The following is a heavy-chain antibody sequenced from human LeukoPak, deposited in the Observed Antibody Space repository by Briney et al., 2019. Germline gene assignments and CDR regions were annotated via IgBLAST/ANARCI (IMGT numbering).Heavy chain of an antibody. Sequence: GESLTISCKASGYSFNTYWIGWVRQKPGKGLKWMAIVYPGDSHTRYSPSFEGHFTISADKTVTTAYLQWSSLEASDTAVYYCARLSGGSWANTEYFPDWGQGTLVIVSS. CDR1: GYSFNTYW. D-gene: IGHD7-27*01. CDR3: ARLSGGSWANTEYFPD. J-gene: IGHJ1*01. V-gene: IGHV5-51*01. CDR2: VYPGDSHT.